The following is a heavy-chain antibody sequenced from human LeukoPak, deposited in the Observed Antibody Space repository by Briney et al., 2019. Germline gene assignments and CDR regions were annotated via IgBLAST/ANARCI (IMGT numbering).Heavy chain of an antibody. Sequence: SGGSLRLSCAASGFTFSSYGMHWVRQAPGKGLEWVAVISYDGSNKYYADSVKGRFTISRDNSKNTLYLQMNSLRAEDTAVYYCASESGPYSSSWIDYWGQGTLVTVSS. J-gene: IGHJ4*02. CDR1: GFTFSSYG. D-gene: IGHD6-13*01. CDR2: ISYDGSNK. CDR3: ASESGPYSSSWIDY. V-gene: IGHV3-30*03.